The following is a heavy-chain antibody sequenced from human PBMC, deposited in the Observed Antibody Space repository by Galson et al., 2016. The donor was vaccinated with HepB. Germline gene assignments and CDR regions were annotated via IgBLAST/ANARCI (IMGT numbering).Heavy chain of an antibody. Sequence: SLRLSCAASGFSVGRHFMTWVRQAPGKGLEGVSLIYSGGGSHYADSVKGRFTISRDNSKNTLYLQMNSLRVEDTAVYYCVRDSAYCSYTNCRGDAFDIWGQGTMVTVSS. J-gene: IGHJ3*02. CDR1: GFSVGRHF. V-gene: IGHV3-66*01. CDR3: VRDSAYCSYTNCRGDAFDI. CDR2: IYSGGGS. D-gene: IGHD2-2*01.